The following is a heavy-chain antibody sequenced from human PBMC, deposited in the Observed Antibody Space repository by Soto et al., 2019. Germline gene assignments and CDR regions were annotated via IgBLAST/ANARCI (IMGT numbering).Heavy chain of an antibody. CDR1: GFTFSSYA. CDR3: AKGTYYYGSAPYNFDY. V-gene: IGHV3-23*01. J-gene: IGHJ4*02. D-gene: IGHD3-10*01. Sequence: GGSLRLSCAASGFTFSSYAMSWVRQAPGKGLEWVSGMSDSGGSTYYADSVKGRFTISRDNSKNTLYLQMNSLRAEDTAVYYCAKGTYYYGSAPYNFDYWGQGTLVTVSS. CDR2: MSDSGGST.